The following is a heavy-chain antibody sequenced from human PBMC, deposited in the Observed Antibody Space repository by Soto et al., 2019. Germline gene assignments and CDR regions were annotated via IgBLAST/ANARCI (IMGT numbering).Heavy chain of an antibody. CDR1: GGSFRRAA. V-gene: IGHV1-69*12. D-gene: IGHD2-15*01. Sequence: QVQLVQSGAEVKKPGSSVKVSFKASGGSFRRAAINWVRQAPGQGPEWMGGILPIFRTADYAQTFQGRVTFTADVSTTTAYMELSSLRFEDTAVYYCARRHEFGGKADAVDVWGPGTMVIVSS. CDR3: ARRHEFGGKADAVDV. CDR2: ILPIFRTA. J-gene: IGHJ3*01.